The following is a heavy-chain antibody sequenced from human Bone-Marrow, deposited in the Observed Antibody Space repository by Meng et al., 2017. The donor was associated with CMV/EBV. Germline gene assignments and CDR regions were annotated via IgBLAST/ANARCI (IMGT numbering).Heavy chain of an antibody. CDR3: AKGDIVVVPAALIERAFDI. D-gene: IGHD2-2*01. CDR2: IRYDGSNK. CDR1: GFTFSSYG. V-gene: IGHV3-30*02. J-gene: IGHJ3*02. Sequence: GSLRLSCAASGFTFSSYGMHWVRQAPGKGLEWVAFIRYDGSNKYYADSVKVRFTISRDNSKNTLYLQMNSLRAEDTAVYYCAKGDIVVVPAALIERAFDIWGQGTMVTVSS.